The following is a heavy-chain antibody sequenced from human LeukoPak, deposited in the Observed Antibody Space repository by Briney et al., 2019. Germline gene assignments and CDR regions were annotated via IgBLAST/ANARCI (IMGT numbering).Heavy chain of an antibody. Sequence: ASVKVSCKASGYTFTSYYMHWVRQAPGQGLEWMGIINPSGGSTSYAQKFQGRVAMTRDTSTSTVYMELSSLRSEDTAVYYCARGGYCSSTSCYRVFDYWGQGTLVTVSS. J-gene: IGHJ4*02. D-gene: IGHD2-2*01. CDR1: GYTFTSYY. V-gene: IGHV1-46*01. CDR3: ARGGYCSSTSCYRVFDY. CDR2: INPSGGST.